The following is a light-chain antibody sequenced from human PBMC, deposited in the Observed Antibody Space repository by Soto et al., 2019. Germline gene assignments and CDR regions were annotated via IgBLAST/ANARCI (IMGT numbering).Light chain of an antibody. CDR1: QSVSSSY. V-gene: IGKV3-20*01. CDR2: ATS. Sequence: EIVLTQSPGTLSLSPGERATLSCRASQSVSSSYLAWYQQKPGQPPRLVMYATSSRDTGIPARFSGSGSGTDLTLTISRLEPEDFAVYYFQQYGSSSWTFGQGTKVDIK. CDR3: QQYGSSSWT. J-gene: IGKJ1*01.